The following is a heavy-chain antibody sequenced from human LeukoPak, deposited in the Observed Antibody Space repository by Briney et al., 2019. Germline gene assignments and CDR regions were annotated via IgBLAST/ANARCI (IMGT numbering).Heavy chain of an antibody. CDR1: GGSFSGYY. CDR3: ARAGYDSSGYYYGERYNWFDP. D-gene: IGHD3-22*01. Sequence: SETLSLTCAVYGGSFSGYYWSWIRQPPGKGLEWIGYIYYSGSTNYNPSLKSRVTISVDTSKNQFSLKLSSVTAADTAVYYCARAGYDSSGYYYGERYNWFDPWGQGTLVTVSS. J-gene: IGHJ5*02. V-gene: IGHV4-59*01. CDR2: IYYSGST.